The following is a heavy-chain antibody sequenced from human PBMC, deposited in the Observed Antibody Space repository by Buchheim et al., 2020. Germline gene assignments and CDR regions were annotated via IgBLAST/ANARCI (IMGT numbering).Heavy chain of an antibody. Sequence: QVQLQQWGAGLLKPSETLSLTCAVYGGSFSGYYWSWIRQPPGKGLEWIGEINHSGSTNYNPSLKSRVTISVDTSTNQFSLKLSSVTAADTAVYYCARVNKENYYDSSGYPLFWFDPWGQGTL. V-gene: IGHV4-34*01. D-gene: IGHD3-22*01. CDR1: GGSFSGYY. CDR2: INHSGST. J-gene: IGHJ5*02. CDR3: ARVNKENYYDSSGYPLFWFDP.